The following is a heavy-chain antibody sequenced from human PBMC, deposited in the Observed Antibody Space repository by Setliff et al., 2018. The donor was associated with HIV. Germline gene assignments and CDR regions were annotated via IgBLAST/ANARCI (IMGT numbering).Heavy chain of an antibody. Sequence: GGSLRLSCAASGFTFSSYGMHWVRQAPAKGLEWVAYISYDGSSKYYADSVKGRFTISRDKSKSTLYLQMNSLRVEDTAVYYCARVWAMQQLCPGYWGQGTLVTVSS. CDR2: ISYDGSSK. J-gene: IGHJ4*02. CDR3: ARVWAMQQLCPGY. CDR1: GFTFSSYG. D-gene: IGHD2-2*01. V-gene: IGHV3-30*06.